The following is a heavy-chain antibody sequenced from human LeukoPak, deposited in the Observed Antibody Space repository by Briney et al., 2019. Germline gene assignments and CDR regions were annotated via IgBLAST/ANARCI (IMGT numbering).Heavy chain of an antibody. J-gene: IGHJ5*02. D-gene: IGHD2-2*01. V-gene: IGHV3-21*01. Sequence: GGSLRLSCAASGFTFSSYSMNWVRQAPGKGLEWVSSISSSRSYIYYADSVKGRFTISRDNAKNSLYLQMNSLRAEDTAVYYCAREVVPAASNWFDPWGQGTLVTVSS. CDR3: AREVVPAASNWFDP. CDR2: ISSSRSYI. CDR1: GFTFSSYS.